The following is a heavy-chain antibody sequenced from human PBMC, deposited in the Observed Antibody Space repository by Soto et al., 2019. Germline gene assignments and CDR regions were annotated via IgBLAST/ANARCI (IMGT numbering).Heavy chain of an antibody. Sequence: PGGSLRLSCTASGFTFDDYAMSWIRQAPGKGLEWVGFIRSKGFGGTTEYAASVKGRFTISRDDSKSIAYLQMNSLKTEDTAVYYCTIDEDIVVGPAATRHELYYYYYGMDVWGQGTTVTVSS. J-gene: IGHJ6*02. D-gene: IGHD2-2*01. CDR2: IRSKGFGGTT. CDR1: GFTFDDYA. V-gene: IGHV3-49*03. CDR3: TIDEDIVVGPAATRHELYYYYYGMDV.